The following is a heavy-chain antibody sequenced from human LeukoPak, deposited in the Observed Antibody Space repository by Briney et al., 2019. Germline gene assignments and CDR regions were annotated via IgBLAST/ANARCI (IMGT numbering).Heavy chain of an antibody. D-gene: IGHD1-14*01. V-gene: IGHV4-61*01. CDR2: IYYSGST. Sequence: PSETLSLTCTVSGGSVSGGSISSYYWSWIRQPPGKGLEWIGYIYYSGSTNYNPSLKSRVTISVDTSKNQFSLKLSSVTAADTAVYYCARTSGEPPTRSNWFDPWGQGTLVTVSS. CDR3: ARTSGEPPTRSNWFDP. CDR1: GGSVSGGSISSYY. J-gene: IGHJ5*02.